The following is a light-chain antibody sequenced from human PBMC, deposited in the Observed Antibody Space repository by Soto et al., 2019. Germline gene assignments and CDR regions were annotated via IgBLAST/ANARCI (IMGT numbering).Light chain of an antibody. CDR3: SSYTTTSTLRV. CDR2: EVR. CDR1: SSDVGAYNY. Sequence: QSALTQPPSASGSPRQSVTISCTGTSSDVGAYNYVSWYQQHPGKAPKLLIYEVRVRPSGVSIRFSGSKSANTASLTISGLQAEDEADYYCSSYTTTSTLRVFGGGTKLTVL. J-gene: IGLJ3*02. V-gene: IGLV2-14*01.